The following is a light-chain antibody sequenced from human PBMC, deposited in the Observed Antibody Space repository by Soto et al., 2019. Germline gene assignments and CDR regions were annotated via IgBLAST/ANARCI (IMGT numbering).Light chain of an antibody. V-gene: IGLV2-14*01. CDR1: SSDLGSYDF. J-gene: IGLJ3*02. CDR3: SSFTTTNTGV. CDR2: EVT. Sequence: QSALTQPTSVSGSPGQSITISCTGTSSDLGSYDFVSWFQQHPGKAPKLMIYEVTNRPSGVSYRFSGSKSGNTASLTISGLQAEDEADYYCSSFTTTNTGVFGGGTKLTVL.